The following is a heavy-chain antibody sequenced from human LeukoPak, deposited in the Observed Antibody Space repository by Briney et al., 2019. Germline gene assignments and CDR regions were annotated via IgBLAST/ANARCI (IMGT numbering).Heavy chain of an antibody. CDR1: GGSIRSSSYY. Sequence: SETLSLTCTVSGGSIRSSSYYWGWIRQPPGTGLEWIGSIYYSGSTYYNPSLKSRVTISVDTSKNQFSLKLSSVTAADTAVYYCARVVHPLAAPYYYYYMDVWGKGTTVTVSS. J-gene: IGHJ6*03. CDR2: IYYSGST. V-gene: IGHV4-39*07. CDR3: ARVVHPLAAPYYYYYMDV. D-gene: IGHD6-13*01.